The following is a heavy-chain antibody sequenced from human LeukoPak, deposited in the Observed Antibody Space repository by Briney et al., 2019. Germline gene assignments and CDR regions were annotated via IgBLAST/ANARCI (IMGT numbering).Heavy chain of an antibody. CDR2: IRSKAYGGTT. D-gene: IGHD1-26*01. V-gene: IGHV3-49*04. CDR1: GFTVNRYW. Sequence: GGSLRLSCAASGFTVNRYWMSWVRQAPGKGLEWVGFIRSKAYGGTTEYAASVKGRFTISRDDSKSIAYLQMNSLKTEDTAVYYCTRTSGSYFYYCMDVWGKGTTVTISS. CDR3: TRTSGSYFYYCMDV. J-gene: IGHJ6*03.